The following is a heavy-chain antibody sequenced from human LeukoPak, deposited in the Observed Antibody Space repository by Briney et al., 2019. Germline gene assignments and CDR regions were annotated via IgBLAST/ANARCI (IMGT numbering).Heavy chain of an antibody. D-gene: IGHD3-10*01. CDR2: INSDGSST. J-gene: IGHJ4*02. Sequence: PGGSLRLSCAASGFTFSSYWMHWVRQAPGKGLVWVSRINSDGSSTSYADSVKGRFTLSRDNAKNTLYLQMNSLRAEDTAVYYCARGTTMVRGVLYWGQGTLVTVSS. CDR1: GFTFSSYW. CDR3: ARGTTMVRGVLY. V-gene: IGHV3-74*01.